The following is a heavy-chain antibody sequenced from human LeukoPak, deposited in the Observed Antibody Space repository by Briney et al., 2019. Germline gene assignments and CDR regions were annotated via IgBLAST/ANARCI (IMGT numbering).Heavy chain of an antibody. CDR2: IYYSGST. D-gene: IGHD5-12*01. V-gene: IGHV4-59*01. Sequence: SETLSLTCTVSGGSISSYYWSWIRQPPGKGLEWIGYIYYSGSTNYNPSLKSRVTISVDTSKNQFSLKLSSVTVADTAVYYCARSFSGYDLAYYYYMDVWGKGTTVTVSS. CDR1: GGSISSYY. CDR3: ARSFSGYDLAYYYYMDV. J-gene: IGHJ6*03.